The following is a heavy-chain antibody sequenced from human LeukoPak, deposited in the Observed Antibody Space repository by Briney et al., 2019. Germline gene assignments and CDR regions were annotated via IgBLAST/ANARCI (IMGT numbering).Heavy chain of an antibody. CDR3: ARGKGTSSTVTPHHFDY. CDR2: INHSGST. J-gene: IGHJ4*02. D-gene: IGHD4-11*01. V-gene: IGHV4-34*01. Sequence: SETLSLTCAVYGGSFSGYYWSWIRQPPGKGLEWIGEINHSGSTNYNPSLKSRVTISVDTSKNQFSLKLSSVTAAVTAVYYCARGKGTSSTVTPHHFDYWGQGTLVTVSS. CDR1: GGSFSGYY.